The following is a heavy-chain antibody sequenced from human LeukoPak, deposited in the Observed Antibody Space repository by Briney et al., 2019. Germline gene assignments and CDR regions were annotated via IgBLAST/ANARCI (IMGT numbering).Heavy chain of an antibody. Sequence: GSLRLSCAASGFTFSNHWMSWVRPAPGKGLEWVASIDQDGSDKFSVDSVRGRFTISRDNAKNSMYLQMKSLKVEDTAVYYCARTALGWLDPWGQGALVTVST. D-gene: IGHD7-27*01. CDR3: ARTALGWLDP. V-gene: IGHV3-7*01. J-gene: IGHJ5*02. CDR2: IDQDGSDK. CDR1: GFTFSNHW.